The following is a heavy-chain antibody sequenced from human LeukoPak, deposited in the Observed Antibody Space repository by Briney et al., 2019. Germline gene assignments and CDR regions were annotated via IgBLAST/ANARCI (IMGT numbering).Heavy chain of an antibody. V-gene: IGHV1-2*02. D-gene: IGHD3-3*01. CDR1: GYTFTGYY. CDR3: ARDGYYDFWSGYYVGSWFDP. J-gene: IGHJ5*02. CDR2: INPNSGGT. Sequence: ASVKVSCKASGYTFTGYYMHRVRQAPGQGLEWMGWINPNSGGTNYAQKFQGRVTMTRDTSISTAYMELSRLRSDDTAVYYCARDGYYDFWSGYYVGSWFDPWGQGTLVTVSS.